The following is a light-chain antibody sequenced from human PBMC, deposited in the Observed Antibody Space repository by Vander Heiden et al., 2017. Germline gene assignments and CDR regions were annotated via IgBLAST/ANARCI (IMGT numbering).Light chain of an antibody. J-gene: IGLJ1*01. CDR1: SSDVGNDNY. V-gene: IGLV2-14*03. Sequence: QSALTQPASVSESPGQSITISCAGTSSDVGNDNYVSWYQQHPGKAPKLVIYDVTNRPSGVSNRFSGAKSGNTASLTISGLQPEDEADYYCSSYTTSSTQVFGTGTKVTVL. CDR3: SSYTTSSTQV. CDR2: DVT.